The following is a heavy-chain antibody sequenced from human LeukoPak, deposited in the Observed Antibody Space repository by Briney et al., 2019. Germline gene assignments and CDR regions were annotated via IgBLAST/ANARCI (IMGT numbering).Heavy chain of an antibody. D-gene: IGHD2-21*01. V-gene: IGHV3-23*01. CDR3: ASPGGDPDELYRIAIDY. Sequence: PGGSLRLSCAASGFTFSSYAMSWVRQAPGKGLEWVSAISGSGGSTYYADSVKGRFTISRDNAKNSLYLQMNSLRAEDTAVYYCASPGGDPDELYRIAIDYWGQGTLVTVSS. J-gene: IGHJ4*02. CDR1: GFTFSSYA. CDR2: ISGSGGST.